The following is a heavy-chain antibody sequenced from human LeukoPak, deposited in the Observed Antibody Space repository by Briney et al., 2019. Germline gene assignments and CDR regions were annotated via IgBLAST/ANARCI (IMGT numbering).Heavy chain of an antibody. CDR3: ARDYVTMAPDY. CDR2: IGPGPSHT. J-gene: IGHJ4*02. Sequence: GGSLRLSCAASGFTFSSYVMHWVRQAPGKGLEWLSYIGPGPSHTYYADSVRGRFVISRDDAKSSLYLQMSSLRAEDTAVYYCARDYVTMAPDYGGLGTLVTVSS. D-gene: IGHD3-10*02. V-gene: IGHV3-21*01. CDR1: GFTFSSYV.